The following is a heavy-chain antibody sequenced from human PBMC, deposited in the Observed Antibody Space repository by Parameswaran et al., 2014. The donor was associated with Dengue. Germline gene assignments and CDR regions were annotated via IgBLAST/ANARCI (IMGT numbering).Heavy chain of an antibody. J-gene: IGHJ4*02. Sequence: SETLSLTCAVYGGSFSGYYWSWIRQPPGKGLEWIGEINHSGSTNYNPSLKSRVTISVDTSKNQFSLKLSSVTAADTAVYYCARDVSDSTNWLGIDYWGQGIQVTVSS. CDR2: INHSGST. CDR3: ARDVSDSTNWLGIDY. D-gene: IGHD7-27*01. CDR1: GGSFSGYY. V-gene: IGHV4-34*01.